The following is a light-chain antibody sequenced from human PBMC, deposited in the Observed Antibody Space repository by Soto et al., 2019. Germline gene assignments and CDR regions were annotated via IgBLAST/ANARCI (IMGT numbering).Light chain of an antibody. CDR1: QSVSSY. Sequence: EIVLTQSPATLSLSPGERATLSCRASQSVSSYLAWYQQKPGQAPRLLIHDASNRAPGIPARFSGSGSGTDFTLTINSLEPEDFAVYYCQQRSNWPITFGQGTRLEIK. J-gene: IGKJ5*01. V-gene: IGKV3-11*01. CDR2: DAS. CDR3: QQRSNWPIT.